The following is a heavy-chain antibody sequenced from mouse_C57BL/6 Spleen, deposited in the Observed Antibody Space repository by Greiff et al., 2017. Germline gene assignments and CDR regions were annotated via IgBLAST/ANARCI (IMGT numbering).Heavy chain of an antibody. J-gene: IGHJ2*01. D-gene: IGHD2-14*01. V-gene: IGHV5-4*01. Sequence: EVKLVESGGGLVKPGGSLKLSCAASGFTFSSYAMSWVRQTPEKRLEWVATISDGGSYTYYPDNVKGRFTISRDNAKNNLYLQMSHLKSEDTAMYYGARESDYYRKSLDYWGQGTTLTVSS. CDR3: ARESDYYRKSLDY. CDR1: GFTFSSYA. CDR2: ISDGGSYT.